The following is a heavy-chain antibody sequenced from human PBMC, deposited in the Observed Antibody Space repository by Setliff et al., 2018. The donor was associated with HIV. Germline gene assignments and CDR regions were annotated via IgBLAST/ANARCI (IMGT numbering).Heavy chain of an antibody. CDR1: GYTFTSYY. J-gene: IGHJ3*02. D-gene: IGHD6-6*01. Sequence: ASVKVSCKASGYTFTSYYIHCVRQAPGQGPEWMGIINPNGGSTNYAQKFQGRVAMTADTSTNTVYMELSSLRSEDTAVYYCARSSIAARNGAFDIWGQGTMVTVSS. V-gene: IGHV1-46*01. CDR2: INPNGGST. CDR3: ARSSIAARNGAFDI.